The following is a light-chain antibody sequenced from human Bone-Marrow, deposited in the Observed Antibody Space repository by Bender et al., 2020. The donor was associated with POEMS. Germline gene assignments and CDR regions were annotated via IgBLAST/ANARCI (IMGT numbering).Light chain of an antibody. Sequence: QSVLTQPPSASGTPGQRVTISCSGGSSNIGAHAVNWYQHLPGTAPKLLIYSSHRRPSEVPDRFSGSRSGTSASLAISGLQSEDEADYYCCSFAGGYTWVFGGGTKLTVL. CDR1: SSNIGAHA. CDR3: CSFAGGYTWV. CDR2: SSH. J-gene: IGLJ3*02. V-gene: IGLV1-44*01.